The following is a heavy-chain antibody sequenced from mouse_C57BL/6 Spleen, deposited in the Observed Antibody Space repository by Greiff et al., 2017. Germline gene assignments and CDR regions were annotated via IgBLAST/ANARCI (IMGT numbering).Heavy chain of an antibody. CDR1: GFSLTSYG. V-gene: IGHV2-6*01. Sequence: QVHVKQSGPGLVAPSQSLSITCTVSGFSLTSYGVDWVRQSPGKGLEWLGVIWGVGSTNYNSALKSRLSISKDNSKSQVFLKMNSLQTDDTAMYYCASLNDYDEAYWGQGTLVTVSA. D-gene: IGHD2-4*01. CDR2: IWGVGST. CDR3: ASLNDYDEAY. J-gene: IGHJ3*01.